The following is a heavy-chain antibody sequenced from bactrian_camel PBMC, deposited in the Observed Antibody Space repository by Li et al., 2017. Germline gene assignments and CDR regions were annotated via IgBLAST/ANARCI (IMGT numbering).Heavy chain of an antibody. CDR2: IDSDGST. Sequence: HVQLVESGGGSVEAGGSLKLSCEASGYIFSGCGVAWFRQAPGKEREGVAAIDSDGSTSYADSVKGRFTISKDNAKNTLYLQMNSLKPEDTAMYQCAADRGSGGYCYVYAPQADFGSGFFGYWGQGTQVTVS. CDR1: GYIFSGCG. CDR3: AADRGSGGYCYVYAPQADFGSGFFGY. J-gene: IGHJ6*01. D-gene: IGHD2*01. V-gene: IGHV3S53*01.